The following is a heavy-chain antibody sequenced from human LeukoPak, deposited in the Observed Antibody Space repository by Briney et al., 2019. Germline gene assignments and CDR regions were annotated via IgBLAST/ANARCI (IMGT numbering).Heavy chain of an antibody. CDR2: MSGSGGRT. Sequence: GGSLRLSCAASGFTFNTYAMSWVRQAPGKGLEWVSAMSGSGGRTYYADSVKGRFTISRDNSKNTLYLQMNSLNTEDTAVYYCVTDDFGNIDSSTSFDFYDMWGQGTMVIVSS. CDR1: GFTFNTYA. CDR3: VTDDFGNIDSSTSFDFYDM. V-gene: IGHV3-23*01. D-gene: IGHD6-6*01. J-gene: IGHJ3*02.